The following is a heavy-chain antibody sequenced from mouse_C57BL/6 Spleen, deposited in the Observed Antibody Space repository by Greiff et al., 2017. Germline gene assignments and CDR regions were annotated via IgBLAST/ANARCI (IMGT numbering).Heavy chain of an antibody. CDR2: IDPETGGT. Sequence: QVQLQQSGAELVRPGASVTLSCKASGYTFTDYEMHWVKQTPVHGLEWIGAIDPETGGTAYNQKFKGKAILTADKSSSTAYMELRSLTSEDSAVYYCTRVPRDSSGTYYFDYWGQGTTRTVSS. CDR1: GYTFTDYE. J-gene: IGHJ2*01. CDR3: TRVPRDSSGTYYFDY. D-gene: IGHD3-2*02. V-gene: IGHV1-15*01.